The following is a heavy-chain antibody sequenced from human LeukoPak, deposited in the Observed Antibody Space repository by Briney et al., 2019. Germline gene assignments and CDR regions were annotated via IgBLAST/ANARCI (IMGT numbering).Heavy chain of an antibody. V-gene: IGHV1-69*04. CDR3: ARAPTYYYDSSGSPLGGMDV. J-gene: IGHJ6*02. CDR1: GGTCSSYA. Sequence: GASVKVSCKASGGTCSSYAISWVRQAPGQGLEWMGRIIPIFGIANYAQKFQGRVTITADKSTSTAYMELSSLRSEDTAVYYCARAPTYYYDSSGSPLGGMDVWGQGTTVTVSS. D-gene: IGHD3-22*01. CDR2: IIPIFGIA.